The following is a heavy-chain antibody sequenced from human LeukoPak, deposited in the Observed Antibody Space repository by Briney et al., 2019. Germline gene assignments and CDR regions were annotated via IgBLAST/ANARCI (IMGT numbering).Heavy chain of an antibody. CDR3: ARGTLYRGWSYYLDF. CDR1: GGSISTSNYY. J-gene: IGHJ4*02. Sequence: SETLSLTCTVSGGSISTSNYYWGWIRQPPGKGLEWIGNIFYSGSTYYSPSLKSRFTISLDTSRNHFSLKFNSLTAADTAMYYCARGTLYRGWSYYLDFWGQGSQVTVSS. D-gene: IGHD6-19*01. V-gene: IGHV4-39*07. CDR2: IFYSGST.